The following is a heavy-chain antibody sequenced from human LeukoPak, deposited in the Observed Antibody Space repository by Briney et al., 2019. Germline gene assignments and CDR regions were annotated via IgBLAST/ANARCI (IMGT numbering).Heavy chain of an antibody. V-gene: IGHV3-30*02. CDR2: IRSDGSNK. Sequence: GGSLRLSCAASGFTFSSYGMHWVRQAPGKGLEWVAYIRSDGSNKYYADSVKGRFTISRDNSKNTLYLQMNSLRAEDTAVYYCAKVTLTYYYDSSGYYPGWGQGTLVTVSS. CDR1: GFTFSSYG. CDR3: AKVTLTYYYDSSGYYPG. J-gene: IGHJ4*02. D-gene: IGHD3-22*01.